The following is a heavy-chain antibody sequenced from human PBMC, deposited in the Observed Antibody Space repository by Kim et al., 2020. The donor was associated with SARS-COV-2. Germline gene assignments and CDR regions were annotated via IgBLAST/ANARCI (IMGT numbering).Heavy chain of an antibody. Sequence: ANSVTGRFTISRDNSKNTLYLQMNILRAEDTAVYYCANAGSWSYFSWFDPWGQGTLVTVSS. V-gene: IGHV3-30*02. J-gene: IGHJ5*02. D-gene: IGHD3-10*01. CDR3: ANAGSWSYFSWFDP.